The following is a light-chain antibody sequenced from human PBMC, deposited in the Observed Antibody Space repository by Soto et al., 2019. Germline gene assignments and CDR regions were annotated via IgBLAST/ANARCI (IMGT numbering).Light chain of an antibody. Sequence: QSALTQRASVSGSPGQSITISCTGTSSDVGGYNYVSWYQQHPGKVPKLMIYDVSNRPSGVSNRFSGSKSGNTASLTISGLQAEDEADYYCSSYTSSSTVVFGGGTQLTVL. V-gene: IGLV2-14*01. CDR2: DVS. CDR3: SSYTSSSTVV. J-gene: IGLJ2*01. CDR1: SSDVGGYNY.